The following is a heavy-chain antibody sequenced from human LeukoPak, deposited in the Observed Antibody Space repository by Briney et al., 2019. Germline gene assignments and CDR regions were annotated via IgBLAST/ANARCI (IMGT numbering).Heavy chain of an antibody. CDR1: GGSISSGGYY. Sequence: PSESLSLTCTVSGGSISSGGYYWSWIRQPPGKGLEWIGYIHHSGNTYYSSSLQSRVIISTDRSKNQFSLKLSSVTAADTAVYYCARVPGTSGGGGDYYFDYWGQGTLVTVSS. CDR3: ARVPGTSGGGGDYYFDY. V-gene: IGHV4-30-2*01. D-gene: IGHD3-16*01. J-gene: IGHJ4*02. CDR2: IHHSGNT.